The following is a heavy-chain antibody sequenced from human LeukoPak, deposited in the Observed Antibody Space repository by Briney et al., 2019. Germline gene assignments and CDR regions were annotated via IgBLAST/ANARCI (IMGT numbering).Heavy chain of an antibody. CDR1: GYTFTGYY. V-gene: IGHV1-2*06. CDR2: INPNSGGT. Sequence: GASVKVSCKASGYTFTGYYMHWVRQAPGQGLEWMGRINPNSGGTNYAQKFQGRVTMTRDTSISTAYMELSRLRSDDTAVYYCARAQWLDDCDDYWGQGTLVTVPS. CDR3: ARAQWLDDCDDY. J-gene: IGHJ4*02. D-gene: IGHD6-19*01.